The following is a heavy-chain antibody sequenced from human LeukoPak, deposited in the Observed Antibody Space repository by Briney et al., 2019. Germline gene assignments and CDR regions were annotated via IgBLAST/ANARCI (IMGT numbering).Heavy chain of an antibody. J-gene: IGHJ4*02. V-gene: IGHV1-69*05. D-gene: IGHD3-22*01. CDR3: ARGLSYDSSSFPADY. Sequence: GASVKVSCKASGGTYSSYAISWVRQAPGQGLEWLGGIIPIFGTANYAQKFQGRVTITTDESTSTAYMELSSLRSEDTAVYYCARGLSYDSSSFPADYWGQGTLVTVSS. CDR2: IIPIFGTA. CDR1: GGTYSSYA.